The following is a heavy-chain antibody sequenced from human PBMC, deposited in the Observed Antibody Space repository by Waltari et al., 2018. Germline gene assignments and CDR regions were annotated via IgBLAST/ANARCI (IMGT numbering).Heavy chain of an antibody. V-gene: IGHV4-39*01. CDR3: ARSTRGQRYFDY. CDR1: GGSISSSSYY. CDR2: IYYSGST. Sequence: QLQLQESGPGLVKPSETLSLTCTVSGGSISSSSYYWGWIRQPPGKGLEWIGSIYYSGSTYYNPSLKSRVTISVDTSKNQFSLKLSSVTAADTAVYYCARSTRGQRYFDYWGQGTLVTVSS. J-gene: IGHJ4*02.